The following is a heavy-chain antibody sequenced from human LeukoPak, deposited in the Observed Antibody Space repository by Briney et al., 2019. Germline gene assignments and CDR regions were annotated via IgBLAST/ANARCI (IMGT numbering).Heavy chain of an antibody. J-gene: IGHJ4*02. V-gene: IGHV3-23*01. Sequence: GGSLRLSCAASGFTVSSNEMSWVRQAPGKGLEWVSAISGSGGSTYYADSVKGRFTISRDNSKNTLYLQMNSLRAEDTAVYYCAKAFLGYFDYWGQGTLVTVSS. CDR3: AKAFLGYFDY. D-gene: IGHD7-27*01. CDR1: GFTVSSNE. CDR2: ISGSGGST.